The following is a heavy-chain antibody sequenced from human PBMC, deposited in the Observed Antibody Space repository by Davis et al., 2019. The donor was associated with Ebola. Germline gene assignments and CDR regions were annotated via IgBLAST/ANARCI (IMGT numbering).Heavy chain of an antibody. Sequence: SETLSLTCTVSGGSISSSSYYWSWIRQPPGKGLEWIGYIYYSGSTNYNPSLKSRVTISVDTSKNQFSLKLSSVTAADTAVYYCASRYSSGWTNWFDPWGQGTLVTVSS. CDR2: IYYSGST. V-gene: IGHV4-61*05. CDR3: ASRYSSGWTNWFDP. CDR1: GGSISSSSYY. D-gene: IGHD6-19*01. J-gene: IGHJ5*02.